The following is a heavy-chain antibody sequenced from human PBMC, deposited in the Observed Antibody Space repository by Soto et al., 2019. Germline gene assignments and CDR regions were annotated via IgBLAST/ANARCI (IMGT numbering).Heavy chain of an antibody. CDR1: GFAFSSYG. J-gene: IGHJ4*02. Sequence: QAQLVESGGGVVQPGRSLRLYCAASGFAFSSYGMHWVRQAPGTGLEGVAVISYDGSLQHYADSVKGRFTLSRDNSKNMVRLQISSLRAEDTAVYYCVSDRGYGHASVPYSWGQGTMFRVSS. CDR3: VSDRGYGHASVPYS. D-gene: IGHD5-18*01. V-gene: IGHV3-30*03. CDR2: ISYDGSLQ.